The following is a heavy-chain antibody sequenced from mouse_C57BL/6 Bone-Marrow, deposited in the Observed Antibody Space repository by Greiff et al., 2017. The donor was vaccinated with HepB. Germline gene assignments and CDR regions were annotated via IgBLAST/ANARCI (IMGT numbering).Heavy chain of an antibody. V-gene: IGHV14-3*01. D-gene: IGHD2-4*01. CDR1: GFNIKNTY. Sequence: VQLKESVAELVRPGASVKLSCTASGFNIKNTYMHWVKQRPEQGLGWIGRIDPANGNTKYAPKFQGKATITADTSSNTAYLQLSSLTSEDTAIYYCARDGYYDYDGGYYYAMDYWGQGTSVTVSS. CDR3: ARDGYYDYDGGYYYAMDY. J-gene: IGHJ4*01. CDR2: IDPANGNT.